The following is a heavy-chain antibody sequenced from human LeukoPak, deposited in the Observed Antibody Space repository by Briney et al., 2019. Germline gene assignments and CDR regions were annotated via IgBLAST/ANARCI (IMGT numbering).Heavy chain of an antibody. CDR1: GGSISSYY. Sequence: PSETLSLTCTVSGGSISSYYWSWIRQPPGKGLEWIGYIYYSGSTNYNPSLKSRVTISVDTSKNQFSLKLSSVTAADTAVYYCAAASGSFLSAFDIWGQGTMVTVSS. CDR3: AAASGSFLSAFDI. J-gene: IGHJ3*02. V-gene: IGHV4-59*01. D-gene: IGHD1-26*01. CDR2: IYYSGST.